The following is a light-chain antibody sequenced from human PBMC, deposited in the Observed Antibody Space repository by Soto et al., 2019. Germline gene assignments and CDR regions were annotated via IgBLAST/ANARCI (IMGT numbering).Light chain of an antibody. J-gene: IGKJ1*01. Sequence: EIVLTQSPATLSLSPGERATLSCRASQSLSTYLAWYQQKPGQAPRLLIYDASNRATGIPARFSGSGSGTDFTLTISSLEPEDFAVYYCQQYGTSRWTFGQGTKVDIK. CDR3: QQYGTSRWT. V-gene: IGKV3-11*01. CDR1: QSLSTY. CDR2: DAS.